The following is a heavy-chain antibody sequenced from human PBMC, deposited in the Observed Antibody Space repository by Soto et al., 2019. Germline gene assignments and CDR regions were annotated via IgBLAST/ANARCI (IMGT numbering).Heavy chain of an antibody. D-gene: IGHD6-13*01. CDR1: GFSLSTSGKC. CDR2: IDREDDK. V-gene: IGHV2-70*01. CDR3: ARSTSSWYSQNNPYYYYYGMDV. Sequence: SGPTLENRTQTLTLTCTWSGFSLSTSGKCVRWIRQPPGKALEWLALIDREDDKYYNTSLKTRLTISKDTSKNQVVLTMSNMDPVDTATYYCARSTSSWYSQNNPYYYYYGMDVWGQGTTVTVSS. J-gene: IGHJ6*02.